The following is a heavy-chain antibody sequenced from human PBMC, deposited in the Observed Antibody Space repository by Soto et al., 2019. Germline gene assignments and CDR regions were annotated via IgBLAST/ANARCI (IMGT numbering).Heavy chain of an antibody. J-gene: IGHJ5*02. Sequence: SETLSLTCTVSVGSISSYHWSWIRQSPGKGLEWIGYVFYTGSTKYNPALKRRVTISVDTSKNQFSLKLSSVSAADTGLYYCARSYSGTFYGYDTWGQGILVTVSS. CDR2: VFYTGST. CDR1: VGSISSYH. CDR3: ARSYSGTFYGYDT. V-gene: IGHV4-59*01. D-gene: IGHD1-26*01.